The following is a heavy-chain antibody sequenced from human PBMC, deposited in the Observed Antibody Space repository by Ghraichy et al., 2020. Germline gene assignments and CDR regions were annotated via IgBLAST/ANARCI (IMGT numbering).Heavy chain of an antibody. CDR2: ISYDGSNK. D-gene: IGHD3-22*01. J-gene: IGHJ4*02. Sequence: GGSLRLSCAASGFTFSSYGMHWVRQAPGKGLEWVAVISYDGSNKYYADSVKGRFTISRDNSKNTLYLQMNSLRAEDTAVYYCAKEDGSGYFPLFDYWGQGTLVTVSS. CDR3: AKEDGSGYFPLFDY. V-gene: IGHV3-30*18. CDR1: GFTFSSYG.